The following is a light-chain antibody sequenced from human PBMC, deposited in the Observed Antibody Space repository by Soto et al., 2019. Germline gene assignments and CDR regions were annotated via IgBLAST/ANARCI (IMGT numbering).Light chain of an antibody. CDR2: KAS. V-gene: IGKV1-5*03. CDR1: QSISSY. J-gene: IGKJ2*01. CDR3: QQYASYPYT. Sequence: DIQMTQSPSTLSASVGDRVSITCRASQSISSYLAWYQQKPGKAPTLLIYKASSLESGVPSSFSGSGSGTEFTLTISSLQPDDFATYYCQQYASYPYTFGQGTKLEIK.